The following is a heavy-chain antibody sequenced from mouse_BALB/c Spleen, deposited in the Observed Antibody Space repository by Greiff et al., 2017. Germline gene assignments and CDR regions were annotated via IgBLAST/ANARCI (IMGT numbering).Heavy chain of an antibody. CDR3: ARHSDEGAWFAY. CDR2: INPSTGYT. J-gene: IGHJ3*01. V-gene: IGHV1-7*01. CDR1: GYTFTSYW. Sequence: VQLQQSGAELAKPGASVKMSCKASGYTFTSYWMHWVKQRPGQGLEWIGYINPSTGYTEYNQKFKDKATLTADKSSSTAYMQLSSLTSEDSAVYYCARHSDEGAWFAYWGQGTLVTVSA.